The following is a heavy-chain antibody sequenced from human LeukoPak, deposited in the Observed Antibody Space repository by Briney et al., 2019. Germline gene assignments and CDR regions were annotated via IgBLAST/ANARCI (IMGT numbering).Heavy chain of an antibody. CDR1: GFTFSNYA. J-gene: IGHJ4*02. CDR3: AKEGRSSWYFHEVDY. CDR2: ISSNGGST. Sequence: GGSLRLSCAASGFTFSNYAMHWVRQAPGKGLEYVSAISSNGGSTYYANSVKGRFTISRDNSKNTLYLQMNSLRAEDTAVYYCAKEGRSSWYFHEVDYWGQGTLVTVSS. V-gene: IGHV3-64*01. D-gene: IGHD6-13*01.